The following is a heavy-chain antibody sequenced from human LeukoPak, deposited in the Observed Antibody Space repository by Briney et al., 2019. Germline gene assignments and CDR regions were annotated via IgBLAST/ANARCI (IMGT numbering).Heavy chain of an antibody. D-gene: IGHD1-26*01. CDR3: ATYSGAHHKTFDD. V-gene: IGHV3-7*03. Sequence: GGSLRLSCAVSGFTFRSYVMSWVRQAPGEGLEWVANIKQDESEKDYLDSVKGRFTISRDNAKNSLYLQMNSLRPEDTALYYCATYSGAHHKTFDDWGQGTLVTVSS. J-gene: IGHJ4*02. CDR2: IKQDESEK. CDR1: GFTFRSYV.